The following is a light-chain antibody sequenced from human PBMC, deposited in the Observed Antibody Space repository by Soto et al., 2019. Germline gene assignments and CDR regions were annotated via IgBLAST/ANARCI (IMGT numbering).Light chain of an antibody. Sequence: EVVLTQSPGTLSLSLGDRVPLSCKASQRISSSYLAWYQHKPGQSPRLLIYGASSRATGIPDRFSGSGSGTDFTLSISSLEPEEFAVYYCQQRSSWPFTVGPGTKVDIK. CDR1: QRISSSY. V-gene: IGKV3D-20*02. J-gene: IGKJ3*01. CDR3: QQRSSWPFT. CDR2: GAS.